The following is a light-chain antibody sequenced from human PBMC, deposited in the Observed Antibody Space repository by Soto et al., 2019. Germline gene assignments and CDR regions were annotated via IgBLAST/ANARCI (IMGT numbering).Light chain of an antibody. Sequence: EIVLTQSPATLSLSPGERATLSCRASQSVSIYLAWYQQKPGQAPRLLIYDASNRATGIPARISGSGSGTAFTLTISSLEPEDFVVYYCQQRKTWPPITFGQGTRLDIK. CDR2: DAS. CDR3: QQRKTWPPIT. V-gene: IGKV3-11*01. J-gene: IGKJ5*01. CDR1: QSVSIY.